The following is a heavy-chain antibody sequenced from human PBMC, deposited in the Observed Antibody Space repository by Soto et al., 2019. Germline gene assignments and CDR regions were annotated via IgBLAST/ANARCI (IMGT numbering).Heavy chain of an antibody. D-gene: IGHD2-15*01. J-gene: IGHJ4*02. V-gene: IGHV6-1*01. CDR2: TYYRSKWYY. CDR3: ARDRQWSFEC. CDR1: GDSVSSSSAS. Sequence: PSQTLSLTCAISGDSVSSSSASWNLIRQSPSRGLEWLGRTYYRSKWYYDYAVFVKSRITINPDTSKNQFALQLNSVTPEDTAVYYCARDRQWSFECWGPGTQVTVSS.